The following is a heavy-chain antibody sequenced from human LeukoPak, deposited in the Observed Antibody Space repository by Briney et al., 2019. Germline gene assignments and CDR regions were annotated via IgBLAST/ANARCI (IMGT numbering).Heavy chain of an antibody. Sequence: PSETLSLTCTVSGVSISSSSYYWGWIRQPPGKGLEWIGSIYYSGSTYYNPSLKSRVTISVDTSKNQFSLKLSSVTAADTAVYYCARPEGGEMATIEDAFDIWGQGTMVTVSS. CDR3: ARPEGGEMATIEDAFDI. CDR1: GVSISSSSYY. V-gene: IGHV4-39*01. CDR2: IYYSGST. J-gene: IGHJ3*02. D-gene: IGHD5-24*01.